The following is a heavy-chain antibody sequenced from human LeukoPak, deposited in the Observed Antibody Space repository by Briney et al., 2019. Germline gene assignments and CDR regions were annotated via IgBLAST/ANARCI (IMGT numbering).Heavy chain of an antibody. V-gene: IGHV3-30*18. Sequence: GGSLRLSCAASGFTFSSYGMHWVRQAPGKGLEWVAVISYDGSNKYYADSVKGRFTISRDNSKNTLYLQMNSLRAEDTAVYYCAKVPSAYCSSTSCRGSYWGQGTLVTVSS. CDR1: GFTFSSYG. J-gene: IGHJ4*02. CDR3: AKVPSAYCSSTSCRGSY. CDR2: ISYDGSNK. D-gene: IGHD2-2*01.